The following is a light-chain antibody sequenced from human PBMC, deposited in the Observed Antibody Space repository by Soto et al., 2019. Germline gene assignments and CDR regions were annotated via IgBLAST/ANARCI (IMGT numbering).Light chain of an antibody. Sequence: EIVLTQSPATLSLSPGERATLSCRASQSVSSYLAWYQQKPGQAPRLLIYDSSNRATGIPARFSGSGSGTDFPLTISSLEPEDFAVYYCQQRSKLPPMYSWGQGTKLEIK. CDR2: DSS. CDR1: QSVSSY. CDR3: QQRSKLPPMYS. J-gene: IGKJ2*01. V-gene: IGKV3-11*01.